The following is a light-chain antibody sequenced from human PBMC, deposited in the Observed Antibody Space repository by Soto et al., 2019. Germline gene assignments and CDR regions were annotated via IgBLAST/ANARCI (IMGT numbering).Light chain of an antibody. Sequence: EIVLTQSPGTLSLSPRERATLSCRASQSVSSSYLAWYQQKPGQAPRLLIYGASSRATGIPDRFSGSGSGTDFTLTISRLEPEDYAMYYCQQYGSLWTFGQGTKVEIK. J-gene: IGKJ1*01. V-gene: IGKV3-20*01. CDR3: QQYGSLWT. CDR2: GAS. CDR1: QSVSSSY.